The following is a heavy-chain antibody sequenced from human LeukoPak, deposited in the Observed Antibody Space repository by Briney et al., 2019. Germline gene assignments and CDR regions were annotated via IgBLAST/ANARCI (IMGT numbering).Heavy chain of an antibody. CDR3: AREPAYYYGSGSYSGWFDP. J-gene: IGHJ5*02. CDR2: ISGSGGST. V-gene: IGHV3-23*01. D-gene: IGHD3-10*01. Sequence: RPGGSLRLSCAASGFTFSSYAMSWVRQAPGKGLEWVSAISGSGGSTYYADSVKGRFTISRDNAKNSLYLQMNSLRAEDTAVYYCAREPAYYYGSGSYSGWFDPWGQGTLVTVSS. CDR1: GFTFSSYA.